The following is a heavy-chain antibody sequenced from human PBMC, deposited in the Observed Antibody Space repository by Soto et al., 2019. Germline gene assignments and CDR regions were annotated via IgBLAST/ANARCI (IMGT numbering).Heavy chain of an antibody. CDR1: GYTFTSYG. D-gene: IGHD6-13*01. J-gene: IGHJ6*03. Sequence: QVQLVQSGAEVKKPGASVKVSCKASGYTFTSYGISWVRQAPGQGLEWMGWISAYNGNTNYAQKLQGRVTMTTDTSTSTAYTELRSLRSYDAAVYYCARTESSSWSLYYYYYMDVWGKGTTVTVSS. CDR2: ISAYNGNT. CDR3: ARTESSSWSLYYYYYMDV. V-gene: IGHV1-18*01.